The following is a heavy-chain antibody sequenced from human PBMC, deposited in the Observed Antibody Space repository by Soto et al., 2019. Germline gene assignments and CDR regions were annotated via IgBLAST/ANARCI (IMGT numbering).Heavy chain of an antibody. J-gene: IGHJ4*02. CDR2: IIPIFGTA. CDR1: GGTFSSYA. D-gene: IGHD1-26*01. Sequence: SVKVSCKASGGTFSSYAISWVGQAPGQGLEWMGGIIPIFGTANYAQKFQGRVTITADESTSTAYMELSSLRSEDTAVYYCASHREGYSLFFDYWGQGTLVTVSS. V-gene: IGHV1-69*13. CDR3: ASHREGYSLFFDY.